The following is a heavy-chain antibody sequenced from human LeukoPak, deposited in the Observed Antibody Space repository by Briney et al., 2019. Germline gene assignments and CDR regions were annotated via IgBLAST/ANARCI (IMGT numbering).Heavy chain of an antibody. CDR2: ISAYNGNT. Sequence: GASVKVSCKASGYTFTSYGISWVRQAAGQGLEWMGWISAYNGNTNYAQKLQGRVTMTTDTSTSTAYMELRSLRSDDTAVYFCARVLGYCSGGSCDFDYWGQGTLVTVSS. V-gene: IGHV1-18*01. CDR1: GYTFTSYG. D-gene: IGHD2-15*01. J-gene: IGHJ4*02. CDR3: ARVLGYCSGGSCDFDY.